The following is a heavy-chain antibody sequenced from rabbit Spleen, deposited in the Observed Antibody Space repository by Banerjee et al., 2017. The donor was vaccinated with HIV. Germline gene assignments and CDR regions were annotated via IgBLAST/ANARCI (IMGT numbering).Heavy chain of an antibody. Sequence: QSLEESGGDLVKPGASLTLTCTASGFSFSSTYYMCWVRQAPGKGLEWIGCIDTGTSGFTYYATWAKGRFTCSKTSSTTGTLQMTSLTAADTATYFCARDSGSSFSSYGMDLWGQGTLVTVS. CDR3: ARDSGSSFSSYGMDL. CDR2: IDTGTSGFT. D-gene: IGHD8-1*01. CDR1: GFSFSSTYY. J-gene: IGHJ6*01. V-gene: IGHV1S40*01.